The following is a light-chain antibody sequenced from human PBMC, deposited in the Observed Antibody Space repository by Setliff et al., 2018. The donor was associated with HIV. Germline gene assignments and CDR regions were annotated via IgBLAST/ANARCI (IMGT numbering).Light chain of an antibody. CDR1: SSDVGGYDY. CDR2: DVS. Sequence: ALTQPASVSGSPGQSIAISCTGTSSDVGGYDYVSWFQQHPGKAPKLMIYDVSKRPSGVSNRFSGSKSDNTASLTISGLQAEDEADYFCSSYTSISTYVFGTGTKVPS. J-gene: IGLJ1*01. V-gene: IGLV2-14*01. CDR3: SSYTSISTYV.